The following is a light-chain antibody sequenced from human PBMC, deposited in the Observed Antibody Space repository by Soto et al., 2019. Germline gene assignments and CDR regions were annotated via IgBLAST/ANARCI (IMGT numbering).Light chain of an antibody. Sequence: EIVLTQSPSTLSFSPGERAPLSCRASQSVSSYLAWYQQKPGQAPRLLIYGASSRATGIPDRFSGSGSGTEFTLTISRLQPEDIATYYCQQYENLPTFGQGTRLEIK. CDR3: QQYENLPT. V-gene: IGKV3-11*01. CDR2: GAS. CDR1: QSVSSY. J-gene: IGKJ5*01.